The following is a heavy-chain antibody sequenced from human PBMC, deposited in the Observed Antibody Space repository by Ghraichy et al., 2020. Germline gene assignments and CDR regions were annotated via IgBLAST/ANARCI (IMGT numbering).Heavy chain of an antibody. J-gene: IGHJ4*02. CDR1: GFTFSGYS. CDR2: ISSSSSYI. CDR3: ARVVVGQNDYYFDY. Sequence: GGSLRLSCAASGFTFSGYSMNWVRQAPGKGLEWVSSISSSSSYIYYADSVKGRFTISRDNAKNSLYLQMNSLRAEDTAVYYCARVVVGQNDYYFDYWGQGTLVTVSS. D-gene: IGHD2-2*01. V-gene: IGHV3-21*01.